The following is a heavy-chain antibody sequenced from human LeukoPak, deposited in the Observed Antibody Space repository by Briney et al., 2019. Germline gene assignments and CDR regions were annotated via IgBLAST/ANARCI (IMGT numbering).Heavy chain of an antibody. Sequence: SETLSLTCTVSGGSISSYYWSWIRQPPGKGLEWIGYIYYSGSTNYNPSLKSRVTISVDTSKNQFSLKLSSVTAADTAVYYCARGLVVLGVIYYYYMDVWGKGTTVTVSS. CDR1: GGSISSYY. CDR2: IYYSGST. CDR3: ARGLVVLGVIYYYYMDV. D-gene: IGHD2-21*01. J-gene: IGHJ6*03. V-gene: IGHV4-59*01.